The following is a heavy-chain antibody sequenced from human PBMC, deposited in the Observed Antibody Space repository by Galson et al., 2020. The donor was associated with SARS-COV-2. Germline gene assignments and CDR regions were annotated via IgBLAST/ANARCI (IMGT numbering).Heavy chain of an antibody. CDR3: ARGRYCTNGVCFFDY. J-gene: IGHJ4*02. D-gene: IGHD2-8*01. Sequence: SETLSLTCAVSGGSISSGGYSWSWIRQPPGKGLEWIGYIYHSGSTYYNPSLKSRVTISVDRSKNQFSLKLSSVTAADTAVYYCARGRYCTNGVCFFDYWGQGTLVTVPS. CDR2: IYHSGST. CDR1: GGSISSGGYS. V-gene: IGHV4-30-2*01.